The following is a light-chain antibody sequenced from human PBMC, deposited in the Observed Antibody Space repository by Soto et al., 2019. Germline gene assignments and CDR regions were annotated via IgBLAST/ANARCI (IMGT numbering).Light chain of an antibody. Sequence: EIVLPQSPGPLSLSPGERATLSCRASQSVSSSYLAWYQQKPGQAPRLLIYGASNRATGIPDRFGGSGSGADFTLTISRLEPEDFAVYYCQQYGSSPRTFGQGTKVDI. CDR3: QQYGSSPRT. V-gene: IGKV3-20*01. CDR1: QSVSSSY. J-gene: IGKJ1*01. CDR2: GAS.